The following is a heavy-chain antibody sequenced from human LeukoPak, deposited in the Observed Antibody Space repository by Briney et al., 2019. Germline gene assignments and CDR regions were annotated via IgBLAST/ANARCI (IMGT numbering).Heavy chain of an antibody. J-gene: IGHJ4*02. CDR2: ISYDGSHK. V-gene: IGHV3-30*04. D-gene: IGHD3-9*01. CDR1: GFTFRSYA. CDR3: ARDRDHDILIGHPDY. Sequence: PGGSLRLSCAASGFTFRSYAMHWVRQAPGKGLEWVAVISYDGSHKYNADSVKGRFTISRDNSKNTLYLQMNSLRPEDTAVYYCARDRDHDILIGHPDYWGQGTLVTVSS.